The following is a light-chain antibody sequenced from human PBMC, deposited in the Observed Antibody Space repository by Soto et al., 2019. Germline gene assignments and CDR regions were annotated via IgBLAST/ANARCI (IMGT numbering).Light chain of an antibody. J-gene: IGKJ1*01. CDR1: QSISSW. CDR2: KAS. Sequence: DIPMTQSPSTLSASEGDRVIITCRASQSISSWLAWYQQKPGKAPNLLIYKASTLKSGVPSRFSGSGSGTEFTLTISSLQPDGFANYNCHQYDNPSWTFGQGTKVEIK. V-gene: IGKV1-5*03. CDR3: HQYDNPSWT.